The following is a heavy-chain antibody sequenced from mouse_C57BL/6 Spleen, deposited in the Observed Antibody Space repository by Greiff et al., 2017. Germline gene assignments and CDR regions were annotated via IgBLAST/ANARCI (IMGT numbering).Heavy chain of an antibody. CDR3: ARDYYGSSYDWYFDG. D-gene: IGHD1-1*01. J-gene: IGHJ1*03. CDR1: GYTFTSYW. Sequence: QVQLQQPGAELVKPGASVKLSCKASGYTFTSYWMHWVKQRPGQGLEWIGMIHPNSGSTNYNEKFKSKATLTVDKSSSTAYMQLSSLTSEDSAVYYCARDYYGSSYDWYFDGWGTGTTVTVSS. V-gene: IGHV1-64*01. CDR2: IHPNSGST.